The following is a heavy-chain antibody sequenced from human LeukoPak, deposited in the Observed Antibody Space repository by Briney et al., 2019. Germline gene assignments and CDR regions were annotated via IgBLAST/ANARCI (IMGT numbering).Heavy chain of an antibody. V-gene: IGHV3-23*01. Sequence: GGSLRLSCAASGFTFSNYAMTWVRQAPGKGLEWVSTISDNGDTTYYADSVKGRFTISRDNSKNTMYMQMNSLRAEDTAVYYCARDNYDYVWGSYRNENYFDYWGQGTLVTVSS. CDR1: GFTFSNYA. CDR3: ARDNYDYVWGSYRNENYFDY. CDR2: ISDNGDTT. J-gene: IGHJ4*02. D-gene: IGHD3-16*02.